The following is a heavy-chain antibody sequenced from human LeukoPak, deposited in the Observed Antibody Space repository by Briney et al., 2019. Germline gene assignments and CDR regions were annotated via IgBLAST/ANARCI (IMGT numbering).Heavy chain of an antibody. CDR3: ARDNFVWLHSLSAFDI. V-gene: IGHV3-21*01. CDR1: GFTFSSYS. D-gene: IGHD5-18*01. J-gene: IGHJ3*02. CDR2: ISSSSSHI. Sequence: GGSLRLSCAASGFTFSSYSMNWVRQAPGKGLEWVSSISSSSSHIYYADSVKGRFTISRDNAKNSLYLQMNSLRAEDTAVYYCARDNFVWLHSLSAFDIWGQGTMVTVSS.